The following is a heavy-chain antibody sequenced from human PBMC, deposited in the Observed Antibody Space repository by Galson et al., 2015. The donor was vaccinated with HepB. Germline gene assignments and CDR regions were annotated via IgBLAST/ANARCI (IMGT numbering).Heavy chain of an antibody. CDR2: INHSGST. V-gene: IGHV4-34*01. CDR3: ARGVGVGATQAGAFDI. D-gene: IGHD1-26*01. Sequence: LSLTCAVYGGSFSGYYWSWIRQPPGKGLEWIGEINHSGSTNYNPSLKSRVTISVDTSKNQFSLKLSSVTAADTAVYYCARGVGVGATQAGAFDIWGQGTMVTVS. CDR1: GGSFSGYY. J-gene: IGHJ3*02.